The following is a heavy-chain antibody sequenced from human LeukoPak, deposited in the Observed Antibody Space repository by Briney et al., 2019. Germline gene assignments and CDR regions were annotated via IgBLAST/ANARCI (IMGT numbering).Heavy chain of an antibody. J-gene: IGHJ3*02. Sequence: PSETLSLTCAVSGGSISSGGYSWSWIRQPPGKGLEWIGYIYHSGSTYYNPSLKSRVTISVDRSKNQFSLRLSSVTAADTAVYYCARATRLQAAFDIWGQGTMVTVSS. D-gene: IGHD2-15*01. CDR3: ARATRLQAAFDI. CDR2: IYHSGST. V-gene: IGHV4-30-2*01. CDR1: GGSISSGGYS.